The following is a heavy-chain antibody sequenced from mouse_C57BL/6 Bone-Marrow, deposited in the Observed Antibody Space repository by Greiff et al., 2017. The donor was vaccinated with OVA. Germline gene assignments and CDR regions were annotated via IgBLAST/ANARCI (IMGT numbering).Heavy chain of an antibody. V-gene: IGHV7-3*01. CDR2: IRNKANGYKT. CDR1: GFSFTDYY. CDR3: ARYAGPLDY. Sequence: EVQLVESGGGLVQPGGSLSLSCAASGFSFTDYYMSWVRQPPGKALEWLGFIRNKANGYKTEYSASVKGRFTISRDNYQSILYLQMNALRAEDSATYYGARYAGPLDYWGQGTTLTVSS. J-gene: IGHJ2*01. D-gene: IGHD4-1*01.